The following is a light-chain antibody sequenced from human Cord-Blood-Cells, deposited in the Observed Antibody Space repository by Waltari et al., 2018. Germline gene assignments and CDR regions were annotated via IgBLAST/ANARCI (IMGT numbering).Light chain of an antibody. V-gene: IGKV3-20*01. Sequence: EIVLTQSPGTLSLSPGERATLSRRASQSVSSSYLAWYQQKPGQAPRLLIYGAFSSATGIPDRFSGSGSGTDFNLTISRLEPEDFAVYYCQQYGSSPRTFGGGTKVEIK. J-gene: IGKJ4*01. CDR1: QSVSSSY. CDR2: GAF. CDR3: QQYGSSPRT.